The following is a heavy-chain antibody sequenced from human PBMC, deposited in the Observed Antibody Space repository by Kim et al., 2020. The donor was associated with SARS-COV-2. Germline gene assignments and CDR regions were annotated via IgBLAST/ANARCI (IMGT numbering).Heavy chain of an antibody. J-gene: IGHJ3*02. Sequence: DSVKGRFTISRDNAKNTLYLQMNSLRAEDTAVYYCARDGYSSGWYEAFDIWGQGTMVTVSS. V-gene: IGHV3-74*01. CDR3: ARDGYSSGWYEAFDI. D-gene: IGHD6-19*01.